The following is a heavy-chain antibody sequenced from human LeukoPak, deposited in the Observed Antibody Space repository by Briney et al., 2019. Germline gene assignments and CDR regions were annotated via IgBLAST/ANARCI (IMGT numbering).Heavy chain of an antibody. CDR3: AATDYYDSSGYYGQLGYYFDY. CDR2: IYYSGST. D-gene: IGHD3-22*01. CDR1: GGSVSSSTYY. J-gene: IGHJ4*02. Sequence: PSETLSLTCTVSGGSVSSSTYYWGWIRQPPGKGLEWIGSIYYSGSTYYNPSLKSRVIISVDTSENQFSLQLSSVTAADTAVYYCAATDYYDSSGYYGQLGYYFDYWGQGTLVTVSS. V-gene: IGHV4-39*07.